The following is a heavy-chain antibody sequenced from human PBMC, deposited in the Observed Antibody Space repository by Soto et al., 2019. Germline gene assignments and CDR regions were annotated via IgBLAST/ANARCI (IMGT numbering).Heavy chain of an antibody. CDR1: GYTFTSYG. Sequence: RASVKVSCKASGYTFTSYGISWVRQAPGQGLEWMGWISAYNGNTNYAQKLQGRVTMTTDTSTSTAYMELRSLRSDDTAVYYCAREFTMVRGVIFVYYGMDVWGQGTTVTVSS. D-gene: IGHD3-10*01. CDR2: ISAYNGNT. V-gene: IGHV1-18*04. J-gene: IGHJ6*02. CDR3: AREFTMVRGVIFVYYGMDV.